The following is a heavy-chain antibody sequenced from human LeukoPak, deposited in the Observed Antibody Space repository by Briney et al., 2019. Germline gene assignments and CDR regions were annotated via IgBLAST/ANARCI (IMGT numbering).Heavy chain of an antibody. CDR1: GGSISSYY. CDR3: ANLWGGYYYDSSGYSDY. V-gene: IGHV4-4*09. CDR2: IYTSGST. Sequence: TSETLSLTCTVSGGSISSYYWSWIRQPPGKGLEWIGYIYTSGSTNYNPSLKSRVTISVDTSKNQFSLKLSSVTAADTAVYYCANLWGGYYYDSSGYSDYWGQGTLVTVSS. D-gene: IGHD3-22*01. J-gene: IGHJ4*02.